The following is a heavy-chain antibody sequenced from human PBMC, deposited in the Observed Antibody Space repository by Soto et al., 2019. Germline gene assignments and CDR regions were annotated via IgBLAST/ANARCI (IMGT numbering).Heavy chain of an antibody. CDR1: GFTFSSYS. Sequence: EVQLVESGGGLVKPGGSLRLSCAASGFTFSSYSMNWVRQAPGKGLEWVSSISSSSSYIYYADSVKGRFTISRDNAKNSLYLQMNSLRAEDTAVYYCARSEGHDPATPPLDYWGQGTLVTVSS. J-gene: IGHJ4*02. CDR2: ISSSSSYI. CDR3: ARSEGHDPATPPLDY. D-gene: IGHD1-1*01. V-gene: IGHV3-21*01.